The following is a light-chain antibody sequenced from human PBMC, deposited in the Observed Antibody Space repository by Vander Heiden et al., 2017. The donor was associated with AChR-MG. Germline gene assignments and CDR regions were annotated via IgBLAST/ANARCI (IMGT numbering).Light chain of an antibody. Sequence: QSVLTQPPSASGTPGQRVTISCSGSSSNIGSNAVNWYQQLPETAPKLLMYNNNQRPSGVPDRVYGSKSGTSASLASSGLQSEDEADYYCAAWDDSRNGWVFGGGTKLTVL. J-gene: IGLJ3*02. V-gene: IGLV1-44*01. CDR1: SSNIGSNA. CDR3: AAWDDSRNGWV. CDR2: NNN.